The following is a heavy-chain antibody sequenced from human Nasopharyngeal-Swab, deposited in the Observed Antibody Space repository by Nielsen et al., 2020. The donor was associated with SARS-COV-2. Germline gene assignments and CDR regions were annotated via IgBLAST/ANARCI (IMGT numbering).Heavy chain of an antibody. V-gene: IGHV4-39*07. CDR2: IYYSGST. CDR1: GGSISSSSYY. D-gene: IGHD3-10*01. Sequence: SETLSLTCTVSGGSISSSSYYWGWIRQPPGKGLEWIGSIYYSGSTYYNPSLKSRVTISVDTSKNQFSLKLSSVTAADTAVYYWAITRGRGGIWNYYYYYMDVWGKGTTVTVSS. CDR3: AITRGRGGIWNYYYYYMDV. J-gene: IGHJ6*03.